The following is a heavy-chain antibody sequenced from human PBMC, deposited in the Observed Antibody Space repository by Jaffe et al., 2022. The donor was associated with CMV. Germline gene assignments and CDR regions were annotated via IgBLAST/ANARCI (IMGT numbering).Heavy chain of an antibody. D-gene: IGHD1-26*01. J-gene: IGHJ4*02. CDR2: ISSSSSYI. Sequence: EVQLVESGGGLVKPGGSLRLSCAASGFTFSSYSMNWVRQAPGKGLEWVSSISSSSSYIYYADSVKGRFTISRDNAKNSLYLQMNSLRAEDTAVYYCALRGGAFDYWGQGTLVTVSS. V-gene: IGHV3-21*01. CDR3: ALRGGAFDY. CDR1: GFTFSSYS.